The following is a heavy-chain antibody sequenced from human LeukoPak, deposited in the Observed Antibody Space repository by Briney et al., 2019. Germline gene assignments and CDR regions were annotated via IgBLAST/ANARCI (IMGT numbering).Heavy chain of an antibody. D-gene: IGHD5/OR15-5a*01. J-gene: IGHJ5*02. CDR2: IGYSGST. Sequence: SQNLSLNCTVSGVSISSDYSDWGWIRQRSGKGLEWMGFIGYSGSTYYNPSLNNRLALSLDTSQNHFSLKLSSVAAADTAVYDCAREVGFYDSAGPLNWFDPWGEKILVTVSS. V-gene: IGHV4-31*03. CDR3: AREVGFYDSAGPLNWFDP. CDR1: GVSISSDYSD.